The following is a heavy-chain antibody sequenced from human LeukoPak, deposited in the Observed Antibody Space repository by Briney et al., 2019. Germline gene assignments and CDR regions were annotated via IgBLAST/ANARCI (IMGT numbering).Heavy chain of an antibody. D-gene: IGHD1-1*01. CDR1: VLDLSSTY. V-gene: IGHV3-53*01. Sequence: GGSLRLSCASSVLDLSSTYMSWIRQAPGKGLEWVSTAIVGGETYSAASVQGRFTLSKDSSRNTMFLQMPGLRPADTAVYYCARDQLEHWGQGPLVAVSP. CDR3: ARDQLEH. J-gene: IGHJ4*02. CDR2: AIVGGET.